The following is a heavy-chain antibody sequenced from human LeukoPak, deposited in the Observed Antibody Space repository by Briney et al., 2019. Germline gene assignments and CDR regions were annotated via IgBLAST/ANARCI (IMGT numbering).Heavy chain of an antibody. CDR2: IYYSGST. D-gene: IGHD4-23*01. J-gene: IGHJ4*02. Sequence: SETLSLTCAVYGGSFSNYYWGWIRQPPGKGLEWIGSIYYSGSTYYNPSLKSRVTISVDTSKNQFSLKLSSVTAADTAVYYCALLGNSDFDYWGQGTLVTVSS. CDR1: GGSFSNYY. CDR3: ALLGNSDFDY. V-gene: IGHV4-39*01.